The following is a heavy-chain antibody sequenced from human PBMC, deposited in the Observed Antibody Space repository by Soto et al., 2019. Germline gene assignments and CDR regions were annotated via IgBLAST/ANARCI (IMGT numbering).Heavy chain of an antibody. D-gene: IGHD2-21*02. CDR2: INHSGST. Sequence: QVQLQQWGAGLLKPSETLSLTCAVYGESFSGYYWSWIRQPPGKGLEWIGEINHSGSTNYNPSLKSRVTISVDTSKNQFSLKLSSVTAADTAVYYCARGGRVVVTAMALDYWGQGTLVTVSS. J-gene: IGHJ4*02. CDR1: GESFSGYY. V-gene: IGHV4-34*01. CDR3: ARGGRVVVTAMALDY.